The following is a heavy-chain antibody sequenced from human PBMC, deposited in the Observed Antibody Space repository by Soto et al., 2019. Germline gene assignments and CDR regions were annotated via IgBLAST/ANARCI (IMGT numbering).Heavy chain of an antibody. J-gene: IGHJ4*02. D-gene: IGHD4-17*01. CDR1: GFTFSSYA. V-gene: IGHV3-30-3*01. CDR3: ARASGHDYGDFLFDY. CDR2: ISYDGSNK. Sequence: AGGSLRLSCAASGFTFSSYAIHWVRQAPGKGLEWVAVISYDGSNKYYADSVKGRFTISRDNSKNTLYLQMNSLRAEDTAVYYCARASGHDYGDFLFDYWGQGTLVIVSS.